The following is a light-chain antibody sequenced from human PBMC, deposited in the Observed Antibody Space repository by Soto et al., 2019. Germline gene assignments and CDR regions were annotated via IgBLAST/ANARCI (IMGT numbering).Light chain of an antibody. CDR1: QSIGNN. CDR2: DAS. CDR3: QQYNIWPLT. J-gene: IGKJ4*01. Sequence: IVVTQSPATLSVSPGERATLSCRARQSIGNNLAWYHQKSGQAPRLLIYDASTRATGIPARFSGSGSGTEFTLTISSLQSEDSALYYCQQYNIWPLTFGGGTKVDI. V-gene: IGKV3-15*01.